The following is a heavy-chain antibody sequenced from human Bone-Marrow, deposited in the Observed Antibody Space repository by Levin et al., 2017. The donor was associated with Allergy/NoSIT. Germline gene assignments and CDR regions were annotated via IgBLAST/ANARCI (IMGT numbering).Heavy chain of an antibody. V-gene: IGHV4-31*03. Sequence: SETLSLTCSVSGDSMIRGGYYWNWIRQSPGKGLEWLGYIYHTGTTSYKSSLQSRLTMSVDTSKNQFSLELTSVTAADTAVYFWARDADASLYGMDVWGQGTTVIVSS. CDR3: ARDADASLYGMDV. D-gene: IGHD2-8*01. CDR2: IYHTGTT. CDR1: GDSMIRGGYY. J-gene: IGHJ6*02.